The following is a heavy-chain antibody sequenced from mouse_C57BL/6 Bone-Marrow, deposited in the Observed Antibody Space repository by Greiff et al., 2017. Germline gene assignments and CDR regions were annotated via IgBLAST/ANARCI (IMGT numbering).Heavy chain of an antibody. CDR1: GFTFSSYT. J-gene: IGHJ4*01. CDR2: ISGVGGNT. Sequence: EVQLVESGGGLVKPGGSLKLSCAASGFTFSSYTMSWVRQTPEKRLEWVATISGVGGNTYYPDSVKGRFTISRDNAKNTLYLQMSSLRSEDTALYYCARQPLYYAMDYWGQGTSVTVSS. CDR3: ARQPLYYAMDY. V-gene: IGHV5-9*01.